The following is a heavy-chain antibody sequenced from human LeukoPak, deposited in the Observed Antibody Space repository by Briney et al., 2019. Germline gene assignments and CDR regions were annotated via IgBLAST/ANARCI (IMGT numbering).Heavy chain of an antibody. CDR1: GYTFTGYY. V-gene: IGHV1-2*02. CDR2: INPNSGGT. Sequence: ASVKVSCKASGYTFTGYYMHWVRQAPGQGLEWMGWINPNSGGTNYAQKFQGRVTMTRDTSISTAYMELSRLRSDDTAVYYCARDLVCSSTSCGDYWGQGTLVTVSS. D-gene: IGHD2-2*01. J-gene: IGHJ4*02. CDR3: ARDLVCSSTSCGDY.